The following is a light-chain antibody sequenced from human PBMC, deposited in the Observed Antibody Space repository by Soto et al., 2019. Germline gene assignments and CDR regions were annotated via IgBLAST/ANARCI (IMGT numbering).Light chain of an antibody. V-gene: IGKV3-11*01. CDR3: QHRGKWPRT. J-gene: IGKJ2*01. CDR1: QSVSSY. CDR2: GAS. Sequence: EMVLTQSPATLSLSPGERATLSCRASQSVSSYLAWYQQKPGQAPRLLIYGASNRATDIPARFSGSGSGTDFTLIISSLEPEDFAVYYCQHRGKWPRTFGQGTKLEIK.